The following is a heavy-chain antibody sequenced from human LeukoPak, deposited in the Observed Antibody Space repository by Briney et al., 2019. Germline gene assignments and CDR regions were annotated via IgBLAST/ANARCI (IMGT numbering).Heavy chain of an antibody. CDR3: ATDALMITFGGPRDPTLYYYYGMDV. CDR1: GYTLTELS. CDR2: FDPEDGET. D-gene: IGHD3-16*01. J-gene: IGHJ6*02. V-gene: IGHV1-24*01. Sequence: ASVKVSCKVSGYTLTELSMHWVRQAPGKGLEWMGGFDPEDGETIYAQKFQGRVTMTKDTSTDTAYMELSSLRSEDTAVYYCATDALMITFGGPRDPTLYYYYGMDVWGQGTTVTVSS.